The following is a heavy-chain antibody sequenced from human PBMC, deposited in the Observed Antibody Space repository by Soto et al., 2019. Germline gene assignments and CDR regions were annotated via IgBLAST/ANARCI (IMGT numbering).Heavy chain of an antibody. D-gene: IGHD3-10*01. CDR2: IYHSGST. Sequence: SETLSLTLPVSGGSVNTAPYFWGGIRQRPGKGLEWIGSIYHSGSTYYNPSLKSRVTISVDTSKNQFSLKLSSVTAADTAVYYCARVGGYGMDVWGQGTTVT. CDR3: ARVGGYGMDV. V-gene: IGHV4-39*07. J-gene: IGHJ6*02. CDR1: GGSVNTAPYF.